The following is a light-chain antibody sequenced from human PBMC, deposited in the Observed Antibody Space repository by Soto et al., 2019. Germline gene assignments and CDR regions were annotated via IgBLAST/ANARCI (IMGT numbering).Light chain of an antibody. CDR2: YDG. Sequence: SYELTQPPSVSVAPGQTARMTCGGDTVGSKTVHWYQQKPGQAPVLVIFYDGDRPSGIPARFSGSNSGNTATLTISRVEAGDEADYYCQVWDNGSDHVVFGGGTKVTVL. V-gene: IGLV3-21*04. J-gene: IGLJ3*02. CDR1: TVGSKT. CDR3: QVWDNGSDHVV.